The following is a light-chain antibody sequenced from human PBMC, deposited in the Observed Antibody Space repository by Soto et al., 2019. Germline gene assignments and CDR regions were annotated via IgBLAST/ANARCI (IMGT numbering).Light chain of an antibody. CDR2: GAS. CDR3: QQCGGSPSYT. J-gene: IGKJ2*01. Sequence: EIVLTQSPGTLSLSPGEKATLSCRASQSVSSTYLAWYQQKPGQAPRPLIYGASSRATGIPDRFSGSGSGTDFTLTISSLEPEDFAVYYCQQCGGSPSYTFGQGTKLEIK. CDR1: QSVSSTY. V-gene: IGKV3-20*01.